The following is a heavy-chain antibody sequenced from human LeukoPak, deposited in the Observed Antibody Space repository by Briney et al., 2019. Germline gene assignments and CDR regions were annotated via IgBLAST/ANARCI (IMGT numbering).Heavy chain of an antibody. V-gene: IGHV3-23*01. Sequence: GGSLRLSRAASGFTFSSYAMSWVRQAPGKGLEWVSTISGSGSNTYYADSVKGRFTISRDNSKSTLYLQMNSLRADDTAVYYCAKGCGADWYPSDYWGQGTLVTVSS. D-gene: IGHD2-21*02. J-gene: IGHJ4*02. CDR2: ISGSGSNT. CDR1: GFTFSSYA. CDR3: AKGCGADWYPSDY.